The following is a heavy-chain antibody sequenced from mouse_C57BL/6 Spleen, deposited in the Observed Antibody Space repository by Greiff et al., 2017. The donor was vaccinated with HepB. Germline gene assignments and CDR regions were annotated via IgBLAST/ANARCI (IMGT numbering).Heavy chain of an antibody. Sequence: VQLQQSGAELVKPGASVKLSCKASGYTFTSYWMHWVKQRPGQGLEWIGMIHPNSGSTNYNEKFKSKATLTVDKSSSTAYMQLSSLTSEDSAVYYCSPLYYYGSSYLCAYWGQGTLVTVSA. CDR1: GYTFTSYW. J-gene: IGHJ3*01. CDR3: SPLYYYGSSYLCAY. V-gene: IGHV1-64*01. D-gene: IGHD1-1*01. CDR2: IHPNSGST.